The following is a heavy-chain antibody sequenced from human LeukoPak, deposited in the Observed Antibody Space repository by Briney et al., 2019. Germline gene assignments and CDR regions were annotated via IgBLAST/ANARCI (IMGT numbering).Heavy chain of an antibody. V-gene: IGHV3-48*04. CDR1: GFTFSTFSNYG. CDR3: AELGITMIGGV. Sequence: PGGSLRLSCAASGFTFSTFSNYGMHWVRQAPGKGLEWVSYISSSGSTIYYADSVKGRFTISRDNAKNSLYLQMNSLRAEDTAVYYCAELGITMIGGVWGKGTTVTISS. CDR2: ISSSGSTI. D-gene: IGHD3-10*02. J-gene: IGHJ6*04.